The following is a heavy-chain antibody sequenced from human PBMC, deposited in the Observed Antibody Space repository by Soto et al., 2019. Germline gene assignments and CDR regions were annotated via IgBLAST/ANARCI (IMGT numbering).Heavy chain of an antibody. CDR3: ARGNPDPYCSGGSCSFNWFDP. V-gene: IGHV4-31*03. D-gene: IGHD2-15*01. CDR2: IYYSGST. J-gene: IGHJ5*02. CDR1: GGSISSGGYY. Sequence: SETLSLTCTVSGGSISSGGYYWSWIRQHPGKGMEWIGYIYYSGSTYYNPFLKSRVTISVDTSKNQFSLKLSSVTAADTAVYYCARGNPDPYCSGGSCSFNWFDPWGQGTLVTVSS.